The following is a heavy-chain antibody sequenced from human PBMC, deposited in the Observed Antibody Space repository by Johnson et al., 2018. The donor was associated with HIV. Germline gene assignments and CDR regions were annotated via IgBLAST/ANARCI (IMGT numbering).Heavy chain of an antibody. D-gene: IGHD3-3*01. Sequence: LLVESGGGVVRPGGSLRLSCAASGFTFDDYAMHWVRQAPGKGLEWVSGISWNSGSIGYADSVKGRFTISRDNAKNTLYLQLDNLRPEDTAVYYCAKGVTIFGVDIHDGFDMWGQGTMVTVSS. CDR2: ISWNSGSI. CDR3: AKGVTIFGVDIHDGFDM. V-gene: IGHV3-9*01. CDR1: GFTFDDYA. J-gene: IGHJ3*02.